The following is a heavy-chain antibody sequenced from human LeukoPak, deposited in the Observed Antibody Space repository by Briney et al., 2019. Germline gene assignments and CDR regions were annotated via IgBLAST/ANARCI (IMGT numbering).Heavy chain of an antibody. Sequence: ASVKVSCKASGGTFSSYAISWVRQAPGQGLEWMGGIIPIFGTANYAQKFQGRVTITADESTSTAYMELSSLRSEDTAVYYCARGSYYGSGSYLHYGMDVWGKGTTVTVSS. CDR2: IIPIFGTA. J-gene: IGHJ6*04. CDR3: ARGSYYGSGSYLHYGMDV. V-gene: IGHV1-69*13. CDR1: GGTFSSYA. D-gene: IGHD3-10*01.